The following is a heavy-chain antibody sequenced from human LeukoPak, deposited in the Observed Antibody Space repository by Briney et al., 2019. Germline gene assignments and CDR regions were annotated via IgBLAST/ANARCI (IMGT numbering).Heavy chain of an antibody. CDR1: GFTFSTYW. V-gene: IGHV3-74*01. D-gene: IGHD3-16*02. CDR2: ISSDGSIT. J-gene: IGHJ4*02. CDR3: ARKRAPGYDYVWGSYLDY. Sequence: PGGSLRLSCAASGFTFSTYWMHWVRQAPGKGLVWVSRISSDGSITGYADSVKGRFTISRDNAKNTLYLQMNSLRAEDTAVYYCARKRAPGYDYVWGSYLDYWGQGTLVTVSS.